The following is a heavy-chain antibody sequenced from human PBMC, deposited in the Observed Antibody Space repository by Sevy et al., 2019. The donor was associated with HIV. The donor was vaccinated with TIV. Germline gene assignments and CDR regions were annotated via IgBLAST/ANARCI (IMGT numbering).Heavy chain of an antibody. CDR1: GFTFSSYA. D-gene: IGHD6-19*01. J-gene: IGHJ6*03. V-gene: IGHV3-23*01. CDR3: AKQEGSGWYYYYYMDV. CDR2: ISGSGGST. Sequence: GRSLRLSCAASGFTFSSYAMSWVRQAPGKGLEWVSAISGSGGSTYYADSVKGRFTISRDNSKNTLYLQMNSLRAEDTAVYYCAKQEGSGWYYYYYMDVWGKGTTVTVSS.